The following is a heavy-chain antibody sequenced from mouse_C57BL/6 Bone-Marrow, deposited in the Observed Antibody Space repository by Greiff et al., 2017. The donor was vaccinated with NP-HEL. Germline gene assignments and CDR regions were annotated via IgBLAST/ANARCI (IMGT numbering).Heavy chain of an antibody. CDR3: ARYYDDDQAWFAY. Sequence: VQLQQSGAELARPGASVKMSCKASGYTFTSYTMHWVKQRPGQGLEWIGYINPSSGYTKYNQKFKDKATLTADKSSSTAYMQLSSLTSEDAAVYYCARYYDDDQAWFAYWGQGTLVTVSA. CDR2: INPSSGYT. J-gene: IGHJ3*01. CDR1: GYTFTSYT. D-gene: IGHD2-4*01. V-gene: IGHV1-4*01.